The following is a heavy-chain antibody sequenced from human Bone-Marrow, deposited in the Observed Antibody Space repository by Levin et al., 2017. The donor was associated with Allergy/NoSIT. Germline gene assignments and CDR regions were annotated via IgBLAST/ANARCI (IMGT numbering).Heavy chain of an antibody. D-gene: IGHD2-15*01. CDR1: GFTFSNYA. CDR3: ARDQGARYCSRGTCYAFRSFDV. V-gene: IGHV3-30-3*01. J-gene: IGHJ3*01. CDR2: ILYDGSNQ. Sequence: PGGSLRLSCAGSGFTFSNYAIHWVRQAPGKGLEWLTIILYDGSNQYYADSVKGRFTISRDNSRNTAYLQMNSLRPDDTAVYYCARDQGARYCSRGTCYAFRSFDVWGQGTMVTVSP.